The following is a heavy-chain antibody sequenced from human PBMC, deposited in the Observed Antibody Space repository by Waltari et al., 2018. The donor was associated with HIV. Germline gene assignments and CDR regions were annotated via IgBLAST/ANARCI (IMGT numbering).Heavy chain of an antibody. CDR1: GFPFSRYW. D-gene: IGHD2-2*01. CDR3: ARDYSSTSCYYFDY. Sequence: EVQLVESGGGLVQPGGSLRLSCAASGFPFSRYWMSWVRQAPGKGLEWVANIKQDGSEKYYVDSVKGRFTISRDNAKNSLYLQMNSLRAEDTAVYYCARDYSSTSCYYFDYWGQGTLVTVSS. J-gene: IGHJ4*02. V-gene: IGHV3-7*01. CDR2: IKQDGSEK.